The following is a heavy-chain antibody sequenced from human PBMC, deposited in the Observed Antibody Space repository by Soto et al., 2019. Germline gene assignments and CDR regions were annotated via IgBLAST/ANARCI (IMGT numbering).Heavy chain of an antibody. CDR3: ARDEGGYDILTGYYKAHHFDY. J-gene: IGHJ4*02. Sequence: QVQLEQSGAEVKKPGDSVKVSCKASGYTFTHFYITWVRQAPGQGLEWMGAISPHNFNTNYAQKVRGRGTPTKRKSTNTAYMDLRSLTSDDTAVYYCARDEGGYDILTGYYKAHHFDYWGQGVPVTVSS. CDR2: ISPHNFNT. V-gene: IGHV1-18*01. CDR1: GYTFTHFY. D-gene: IGHD3-9*01.